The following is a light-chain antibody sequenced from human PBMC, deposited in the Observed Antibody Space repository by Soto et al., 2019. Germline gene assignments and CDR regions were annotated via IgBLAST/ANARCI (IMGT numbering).Light chain of an antibody. J-gene: IGKJ1*01. V-gene: IGKV3-15*01. CDR1: QSVSSN. CDR2: GAS. Sequence: EIVMTQSPATLSVSPGERATLSCKASQSVSSNLAWYQQKPGQAPRLLIYGASTRATGSPARFSGSGSGTGFTLTISSLQSEDFAVYYCQHYNNWPPWTFGQGTKVEIK. CDR3: QHYNNWPPWT.